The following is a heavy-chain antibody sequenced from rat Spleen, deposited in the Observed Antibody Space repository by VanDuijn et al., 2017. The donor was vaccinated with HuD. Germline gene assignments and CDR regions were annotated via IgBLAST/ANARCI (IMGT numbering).Heavy chain of an antibody. V-gene: IGHV2-63*01. CDR1: GFSLTDYS. J-gene: IGHJ2*01. Sequence: QVQMKESGPGLVQPSQTLSLTCTVSGFSLTDYSVHWVRQPPGEVLEWMGGMRYDGDTSYNSALKSRLSISRDTSKNQVFLKMNSLQTEDTGTYYCTRQGIRGTEHWGQGVMVTVSS. D-gene: IGHD4-3*01. CDR2: MRYDGDT. CDR3: TRQGIRGTEH.